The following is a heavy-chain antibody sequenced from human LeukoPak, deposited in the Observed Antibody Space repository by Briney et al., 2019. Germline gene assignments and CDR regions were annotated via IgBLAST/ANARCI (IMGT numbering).Heavy chain of an antibody. CDR2: IYYSGST. CDR1: GGSISSYY. D-gene: IGHD3-9*01. V-gene: IGHV4-59*01. J-gene: IGHJ5*02. CDR3: ARDLNFDTNWFDP. Sequence: SETLSLTCTVSGGSISSYYWSWIRQPPGKRLERIRYIYYSGSTNYNPSLKSRVTISVDTSKNQFSLKLSSVTAADTAVYYCARDLNFDTNWFDPWGQGTLVTVSS.